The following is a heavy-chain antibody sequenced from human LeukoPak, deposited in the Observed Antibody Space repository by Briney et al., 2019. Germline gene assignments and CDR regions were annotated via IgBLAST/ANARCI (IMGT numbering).Heavy chain of an antibody. V-gene: IGHV3-53*01. Sequence: GGSPRLSCAASGFTVSSNYMSWVRQAPGKGLEWVSVIYSGGSTYYADSVKGRFTISRDNSKNTLYLQMNSLRAEDTAVYYCARGRGYSYGYSYYMDVWGKGTTVTVSS. D-gene: IGHD5-18*01. J-gene: IGHJ6*03. CDR1: GFTVSSNY. CDR2: IYSGGST. CDR3: ARGRGYSYGYSYYMDV.